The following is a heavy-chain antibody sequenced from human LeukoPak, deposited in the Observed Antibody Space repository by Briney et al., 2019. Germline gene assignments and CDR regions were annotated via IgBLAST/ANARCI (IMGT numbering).Heavy chain of an antibody. CDR1: GFTFSSYW. Sequence: PWGSLRLSCAASGFTFSSYWMSWVRQAPGKGLEWVANIKQDGSEKYYVDSVKGRFTISRDNAKNSLYLQMNSLRAEDTAVYYCARGWAQLLFYGNWFDPWGQGTLVTVSS. J-gene: IGHJ5*02. CDR2: IKQDGSEK. D-gene: IGHD2-2*01. V-gene: IGHV3-7*01. CDR3: ARGWAQLLFYGNWFDP.